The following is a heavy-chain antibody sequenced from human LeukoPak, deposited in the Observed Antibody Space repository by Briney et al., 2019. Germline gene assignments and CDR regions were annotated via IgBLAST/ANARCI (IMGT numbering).Heavy chain of an antibody. CDR1: GYSFTSYW. CDR2: IYPGDSDT. D-gene: IGHD5-18*01. V-gene: IGHV5-51*01. Sequence: GESLKISCKGSGYSFTSYWIGWVRQMPGKGLEWMGIIYPGDSDTRYSPSFQGQVTISADKSISTAYLQWSNLKASDTAMYYCARLGLQRYYYYYYYMDVWGKGTTVTVSS. CDR3: ARLGLQRYYYYYYYMDV. J-gene: IGHJ6*03.